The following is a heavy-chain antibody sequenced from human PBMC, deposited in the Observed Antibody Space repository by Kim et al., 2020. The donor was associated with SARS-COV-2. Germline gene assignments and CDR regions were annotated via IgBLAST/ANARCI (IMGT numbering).Heavy chain of an antibody. V-gene: IGHV4-34*01. CDR2: VNHSGSA. CDR3: ARDPSGDYGGNYFDN. Sequence: SETLSLTCVVYGGSFSGCFSSWIRQPPGKGLEWIGEVNHSGSANYNSSLKTRVTISLDTSKNQLSLKLSSMTAADTAVYYCARDPSGDYGGNYFDNWGQGTLVTVSS. D-gene: IGHD4-17*01. CDR1: GGSFSGCF. J-gene: IGHJ4*02.